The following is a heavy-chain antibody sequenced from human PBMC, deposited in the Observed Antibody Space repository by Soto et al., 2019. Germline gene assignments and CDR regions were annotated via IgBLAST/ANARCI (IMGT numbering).Heavy chain of an antibody. D-gene: IGHD2-21*02. Sequence: QVQLVESGGGVVQPGRSLRLSCAASGFTFSNYAMHWVRQAPGKVLEWVAVISDDGSNKYYADSVKGRFTISRDNSKNRLYLQMNSLRAEDTAVYYCARRPVTYYFDYWCQGTLVTVSS. V-gene: IGHV3-30-3*01. CDR1: GFTFSNYA. CDR2: ISDDGSNK. CDR3: ARRPVTYYFDY. J-gene: IGHJ4*02.